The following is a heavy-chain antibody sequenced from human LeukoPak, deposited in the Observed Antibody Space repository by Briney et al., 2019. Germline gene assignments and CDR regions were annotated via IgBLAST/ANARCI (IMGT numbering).Heavy chain of an antibody. CDR2: IYTSGST. J-gene: IGHJ3*02. V-gene: IGHV4-4*07. Sequence: SETLSLTCTVSGGSISSYYWSWIRQPAGKGLEWIGRIYTSGSTNYNPSLKSRVTISVDTSKNQFSLKLSSVTAADTAVYYCARVVTTPKNGDAFDIWGQGTMVTVSS. D-gene: IGHD4-23*01. CDR3: ARVVTTPKNGDAFDI. CDR1: GGSISSYY.